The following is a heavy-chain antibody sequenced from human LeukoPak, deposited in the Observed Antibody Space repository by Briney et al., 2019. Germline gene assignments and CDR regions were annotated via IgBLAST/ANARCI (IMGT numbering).Heavy chain of an antibody. V-gene: IGHV3-21*01. CDR1: GFTFSSYS. CDR2: ISSSSSYI. J-gene: IGHJ4*02. CDR3: ARDSGYDILTGDYAPFDY. D-gene: IGHD3-9*01. Sequence: GGSLRLSCAASGFTFSSYSMNWVRQAPGKGLEWVSSISSSSSYIYYADSVKGRSTISRDNAKNSLYLQMNSLRAEDTAVYYCARDSGYDILTGDYAPFDYWGQGTLVTVSS.